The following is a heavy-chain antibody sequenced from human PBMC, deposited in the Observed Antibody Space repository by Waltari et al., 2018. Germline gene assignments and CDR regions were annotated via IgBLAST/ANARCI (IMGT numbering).Heavy chain of an antibody. CDR2: INHSGST. CDR3: ARGSGGGDCSSTSCLYYMDV. D-gene: IGHD2-2*01. Sequence: QVQLQQWGAGLLKPSETLSHTCAVDGRSFSGYFRSCIRQAQRKGLEWIGEINHSGSTNYNPSLKSRVTISVDTSKNQFSLKLSSVTAADTAVYYCARGSGGGDCSSTSCLYYMDVWGKGTTVTISS. V-gene: IGHV4-34*01. J-gene: IGHJ6*03. CDR1: GRSFSGYF.